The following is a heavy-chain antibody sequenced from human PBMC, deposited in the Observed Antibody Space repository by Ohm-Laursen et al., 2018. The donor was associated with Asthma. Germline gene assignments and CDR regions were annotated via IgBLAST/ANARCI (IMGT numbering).Heavy chain of an antibody. CDR3: AISLTTPGAFDI. Sequence: SLRLSCAASGFIFSHYAMTWVRQAPGKGLEWLSYISSDITTIYYADSVKGRFTISRDNSKNTIYLQMNSLRAEDTAVYYCAISLTTPGAFDIWGQGTMITVSS. D-gene: IGHD1/OR15-1a*01. J-gene: IGHJ3*02. V-gene: IGHV3-48*04. CDR1: GFIFSHYA. CDR2: ISSDITTI.